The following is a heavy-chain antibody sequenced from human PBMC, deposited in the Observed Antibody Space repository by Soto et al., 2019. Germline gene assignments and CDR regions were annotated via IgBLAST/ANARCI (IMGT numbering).Heavy chain of an antibody. CDR2: SYYSGST. CDR3: ARDYYGGNSGYFDY. CDR1: GGSISSYY. Sequence: SETLSLTCTVSGGSISSYYWSWIRQPPGKGLEWIGYSYYSGSTNYNPSLKSRVTISVDTSKNQFSLKLSSVTAADTAVYYCARDYYGGNSGYFDYWGQGTLVTVSS. D-gene: IGHD4-17*01. J-gene: IGHJ4*02. V-gene: IGHV4-59*01.